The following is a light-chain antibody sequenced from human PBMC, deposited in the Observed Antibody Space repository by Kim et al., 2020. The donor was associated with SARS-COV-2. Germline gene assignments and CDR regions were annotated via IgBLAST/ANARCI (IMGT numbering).Light chain of an antibody. CDR2: GAS. V-gene: IGKV3-20*01. CDR1: QSVSDTY. Sequence: EIVLTQSPGTLSLFPGERATLSCRASQSVSDTYLAWYKQRPGQAPRLLIYGASSRATGIPDRFSGRGSGTDFTLTISRLEPEDFAVYYCQQLDNSVWTFGQGTKVDIK. CDR3: QQLDNSVWT. J-gene: IGKJ1*01.